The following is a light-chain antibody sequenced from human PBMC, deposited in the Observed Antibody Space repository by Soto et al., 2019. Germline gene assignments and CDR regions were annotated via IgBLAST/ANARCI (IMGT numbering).Light chain of an antibody. J-gene: IGLJ1*01. CDR3: NSYTTSSTYV. Sequence: QSVLTQPASVSGSPGQSITISCTGTSTDVGGYNYVSWYQHRPGEAPKLMIFEVTKRPSGVSNRFSGSKSGNTASLTISGLQAEDEADYFCNSYTTSSTYVFGSGTKVTDL. CDR2: EVT. V-gene: IGLV2-14*01. CDR1: STDVGGYNY.